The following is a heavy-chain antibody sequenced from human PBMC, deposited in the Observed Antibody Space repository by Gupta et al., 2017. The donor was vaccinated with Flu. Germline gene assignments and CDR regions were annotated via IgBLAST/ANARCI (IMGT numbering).Heavy chain of an antibody. Sequence: QITLKESGPTLVKPTQTLTLTCPFSGFSLSTSGVGVGWIRQPPGKALEWLALIYWDDDKRYSPSLKSRRTSTKDTSKNQVVLTKTKMDPVETATYYCAQRPSYYYDSSGPNGGYFQHGGQGTLVTVSS. J-gene: IGHJ1*01. D-gene: IGHD3-22*01. V-gene: IGHV2-5*02. CDR3: AQRPSYYYDSSGPNGGYFQH. CDR1: GFSLSTSGVG. CDR2: IYWDDDK.